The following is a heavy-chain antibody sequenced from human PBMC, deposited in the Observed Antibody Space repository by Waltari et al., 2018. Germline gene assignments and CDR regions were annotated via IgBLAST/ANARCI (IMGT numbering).Heavy chain of an antibody. CDR2: ISWNSGSI. J-gene: IGHJ3*02. Sequence: EVQLVESGGGLVQPGRSLRLSCAASGFTFDDYAMHWVRPPPGKGLEWVSGISWNSGSIGYADSVKGRFTISRDNAKNSLYLQMNSLRAEDMALYYCAKDISSSWPPGAFDIWGQGTMVTVSS. V-gene: IGHV3-9*03. CDR3: AKDISSSWPPGAFDI. CDR1: GFTFDDYA. D-gene: IGHD6-13*01.